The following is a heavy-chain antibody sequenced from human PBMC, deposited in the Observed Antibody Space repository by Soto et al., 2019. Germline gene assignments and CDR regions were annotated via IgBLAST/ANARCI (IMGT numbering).Heavy chain of an antibody. V-gene: IGHV4-59*08. CDR2: IYYTGST. Sequence: QVQLQQSGPGLVKPSETLSLTCTVSSGPSSSHNWGWIRQPPGRGLEWIGYIYYTGSTSYNPSLKSRVTISTATSTNHISLTLSSVTAADTAVYYCVRQGIGDLHGLVDVWGQGTTVSVSS. CDR3: VRQGIGDLHGLVDV. D-gene: IGHD3-10*01. J-gene: IGHJ6*02. CDR1: SGPSSSHN.